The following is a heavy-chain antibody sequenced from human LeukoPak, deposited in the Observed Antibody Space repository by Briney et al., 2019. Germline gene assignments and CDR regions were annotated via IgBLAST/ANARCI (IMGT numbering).Heavy chain of an antibody. Sequence: SETLSLTCTVSGGSISGYYWNWIRQPPGKGLEWIGYIYNSGSTNYNPSLKSRVSISVDTSKNQFSLKLSSVTAADTAVYYSARSAIDAFDIWGQGTMVTVSS. D-gene: IGHD6-25*01. CDR2: IYNSGST. CDR3: ARSAIDAFDI. V-gene: IGHV4-59*08. CDR1: GGSISGYY. J-gene: IGHJ3*02.